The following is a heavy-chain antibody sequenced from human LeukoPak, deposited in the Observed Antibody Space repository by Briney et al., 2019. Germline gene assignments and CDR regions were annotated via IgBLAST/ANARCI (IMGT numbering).Heavy chain of an antibody. V-gene: IGHV3-30*04. D-gene: IGHD1-26*01. J-gene: IGHJ6*03. CDR1: GFTFSSYV. CDR3: AKDLHSGNYLYYYYMDV. CDR2: ISYDGSNE. Sequence: GGSLRLSCAASGFTFSSYVMHWVRQAPGKGLEWVAIISYDGSNEYYADSVKGRFTISRDNSKNTLYLQMNRLRAEDATVYYCAKDLHSGNYLYYYYMDVWGKGTTVTISS.